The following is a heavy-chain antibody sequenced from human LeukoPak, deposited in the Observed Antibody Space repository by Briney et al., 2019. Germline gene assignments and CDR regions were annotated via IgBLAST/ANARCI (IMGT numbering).Heavy chain of an antibody. CDR3: GKGGQDFNPFYR. V-gene: IGHV3-23*01. D-gene: IGHD1-14*01. CDR1: GFTFSTYA. J-gene: IGHJ4*02. CDR2: LKGGGGDP. Sequence: PGGSLRLSCAASGFTFSTYAMGWVRQAPGKGLEWVSSLKGGGGDPFYADSVKGRFTISRDNSKNTLFLQLHSLRAEDSAVYYCGKGGQDFNPFYRWGQGTLVTVSA.